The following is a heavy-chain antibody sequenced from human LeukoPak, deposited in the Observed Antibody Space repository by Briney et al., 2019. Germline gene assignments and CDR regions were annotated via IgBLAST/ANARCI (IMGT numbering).Heavy chain of an antibody. CDR3: ARGGIVVVPAAASPATPPTSSNYYYYCYMDV. CDR1: GGSISSYY. D-gene: IGHD2-2*01. V-gene: IGHV4-4*07. Sequence: SETLSLTCTVSGGSISSYYWSWIRQPAGKGLEWIGRIYTSGSTNYNPSLKSRVTMSVDTSKNQFSLKLSSVTAADTAVYYCARGGIVVVPAAASPATPPTSSNYYYYCYMDVWGKGTTVTVSS. J-gene: IGHJ6*03. CDR2: IYTSGST.